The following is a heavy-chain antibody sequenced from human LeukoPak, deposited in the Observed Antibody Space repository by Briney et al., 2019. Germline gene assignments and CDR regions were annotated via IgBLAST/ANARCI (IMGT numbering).Heavy chain of an antibody. CDR1: GFTVSSNY. D-gene: IGHD3-10*01. CDR2: IYSGGST. CDR3: ARDSRGYYYGMDV. J-gene: IGHJ6*02. V-gene: IGHV3-66*01. Sequence: PGGSLRLSCAASGFTVSSNYMSWVRQAPGKGLEWVSVIYSGGSTYYADSVKGRFTISRDNSENTLYLQMNSLRAEDTAVYYCARDSRGYYYGMDVWGQGTTVTVSS.